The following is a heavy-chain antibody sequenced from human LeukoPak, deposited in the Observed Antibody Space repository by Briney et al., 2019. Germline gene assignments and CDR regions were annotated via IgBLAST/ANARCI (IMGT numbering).Heavy chain of an antibody. Sequence: ASVKVSCKASGGTFSSYAISWVRQAPGQGLEWMGRIIPILGIANYAQKFQGRVTITADKSTSTAYMELSSLRSEDTAVYYCARDGSYDSSEDAFDIWGQGTMVTVSS. D-gene: IGHD3-22*01. J-gene: IGHJ3*02. CDR2: IIPILGIA. CDR1: GGTFSSYA. V-gene: IGHV1-69*04. CDR3: ARDGSYDSSEDAFDI.